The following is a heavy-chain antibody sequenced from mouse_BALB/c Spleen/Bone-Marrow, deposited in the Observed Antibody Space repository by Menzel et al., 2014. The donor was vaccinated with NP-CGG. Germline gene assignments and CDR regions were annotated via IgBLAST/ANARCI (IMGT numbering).Heavy chain of an antibody. D-gene: IGHD2-1*01. J-gene: IGHJ3*01. Sequence: EVQLQQSGSELVKPGASVKISCKASGYTFTDHNMHWVKQSHGKSLEWIGYIYPYNGGTAYNQKFKSKATLTVDNSSSTAYMELRSLTSEDSAVYYCSSPYGNYGAWFAYWGQGTLVTVSA. V-gene: IGHV1S29*02. CDR3: SSPYGNYGAWFAY. CDR1: GYTFTDHN. CDR2: IYPYNGGT.